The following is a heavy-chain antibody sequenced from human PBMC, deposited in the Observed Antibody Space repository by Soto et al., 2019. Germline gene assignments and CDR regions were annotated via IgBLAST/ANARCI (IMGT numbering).Heavy chain of an antibody. D-gene: IGHD1-26*01. CDR3: ARDLGELRSTGWFDP. J-gene: IGHJ5*02. CDR2: IYYSGST. Sequence: TSETLSLTCTVSGGSISSYYWSWIRQPPGKGLEWIGYIYYSGSTNYNPSLKSRVTISVDTSKNQFSLKLSSVTAADTAVYYCARDLGELRSTGWFDPWGQGTLVTVSS. V-gene: IGHV4-59*01. CDR1: GGSISSYY.